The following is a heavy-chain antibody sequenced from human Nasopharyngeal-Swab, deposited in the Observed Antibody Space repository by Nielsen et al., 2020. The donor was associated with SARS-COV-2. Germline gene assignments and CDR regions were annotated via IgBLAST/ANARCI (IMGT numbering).Heavy chain of an antibody. CDR1: GFTFSSYS. CDR2: ISSSSSYI. V-gene: IGHV3-21*01. Sequence: GESLKISCAASGFTFSSYSMNWVRQAPGKGLEWVSSISSSSSYIYYADSVKGRFTISRDNAKNSLYLQMNSLRAEDTAVYYCARYVDTAMVTGDYWGQGTLVTVSS. CDR3: ARYVDTAMVTGDY. J-gene: IGHJ4*02. D-gene: IGHD5-18*01.